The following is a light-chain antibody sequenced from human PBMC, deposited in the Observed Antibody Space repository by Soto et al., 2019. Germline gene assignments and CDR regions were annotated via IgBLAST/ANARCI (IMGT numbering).Light chain of an antibody. CDR3: SSFTGTTSLGV. CDR2: EVD. Sequence: HSALTQPASVSGSPGQSITISCSGTSNDVGGYDYVSWYQQHPGKAPKLIIFEVDNRPSGISFRFSGSKSGNTASLTISGLQSGDEADYYCSSFTGTTSLGVFGGGTKLTVL. CDR1: SNDVGGYDY. V-gene: IGLV2-14*03. J-gene: IGLJ3*02.